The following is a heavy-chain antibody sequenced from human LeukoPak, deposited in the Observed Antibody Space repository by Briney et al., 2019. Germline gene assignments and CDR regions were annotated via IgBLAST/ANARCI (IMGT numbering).Heavy chain of an antibody. V-gene: IGHV3-48*02. D-gene: IGHD3-22*01. CDR1: GFTFSSYS. CDR2: ISSSSSTI. CDR3: ARDGEYYYDSSGYYY. J-gene: IGHJ4*02. Sequence: GGSLRLSCAASGFTFSSYSMNWVRQAPGKGLEWVSYISSSSSTIYYADSVKGRFTISRDNAKNSLYLQMNSLRDEDTAVYCCARDGEYYYDSSGYYYWGQGTLVTVSS.